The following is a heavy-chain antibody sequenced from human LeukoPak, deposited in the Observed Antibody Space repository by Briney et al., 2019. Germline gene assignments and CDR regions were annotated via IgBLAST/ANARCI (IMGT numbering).Heavy chain of an antibody. J-gene: IGHJ6*02. D-gene: IGHD4-17*01. CDR3: ARDRRGTVTTSGYYYGMDV. CDR2: ISSSSTI. V-gene: IGHV3-48*02. CDR1: GFTFSSYS. Sequence: GGSLRLSCAASGFTFSSYSMNWVRQAPGKGLEWVSYISSSSTIYYADSVKGRFTISRDNAKNSLYLQMNSLRDEDTAVYYCARDRRGTVTTSGYYYGMDVWGQGTTVTVSS.